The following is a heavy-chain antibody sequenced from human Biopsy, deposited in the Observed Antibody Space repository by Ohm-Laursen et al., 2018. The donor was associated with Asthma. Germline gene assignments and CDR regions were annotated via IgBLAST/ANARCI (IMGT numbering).Heavy chain of an antibody. CDR2: INSVFGTT. V-gene: IGHV1-69*13. CDR1: GGTFNTYV. Sequence: SVKVSCKALGGTFNTYVIGWVRQAPGHGLEWMGGINSVFGTTTYPQKFQDRVTITADDSTSTVYMELSSPRSEDTAVYYCARKAGSCISRTCYSLDFWGQGTLVTVSS. D-gene: IGHD2-2*01. CDR3: ARKAGSCISRTCYSLDF. J-gene: IGHJ4*02.